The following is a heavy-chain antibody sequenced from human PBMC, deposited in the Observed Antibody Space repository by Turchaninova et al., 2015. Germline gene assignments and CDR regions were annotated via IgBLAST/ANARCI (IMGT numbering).Heavy chain of an antibody. CDR3: ARDAGRISVIGVVNYFDF. CDR2: INPGNSDT. J-gene: IGHJ4*02. V-gene: IGHV1-3*01. D-gene: IGHD3-3*01. CDR1: GYFFNANA. Sequence: QVQFVQSGAEVKKPGASLKLSCKASGYFFNANAKHWVRQAPGQRLCGMGGINPGNSDTRYSQKFQGRVSITRDASARTAYIELRSLRSEDTAVYFCARDAGRISVIGVVNYFDFWGLGTRVTVS.